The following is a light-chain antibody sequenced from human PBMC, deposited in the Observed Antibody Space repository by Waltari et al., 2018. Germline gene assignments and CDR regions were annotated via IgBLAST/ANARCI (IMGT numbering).Light chain of an antibody. J-gene: IGLJ3*02. CDR1: SSDVGTYNL. CDR2: EDY. CDR3: CSYVSGDTWV. V-gene: IGLV2-23*01. Sequence: QSPLTQPASVSGSPGQSITISCTGTSSDVGTYNLVSWYQQHPGKAPNLMIYEDYKRPSGVSNRFSGSKSGNTASLTISGLQAEDEADYYCCSYVSGDTWVFGGGTELAVL.